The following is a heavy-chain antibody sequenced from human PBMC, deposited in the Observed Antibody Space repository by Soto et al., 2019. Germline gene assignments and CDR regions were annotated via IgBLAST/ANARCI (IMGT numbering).Heavy chain of an antibody. V-gene: IGHV1-69*13. CDR2: IIPIFGTA. CDR3: ARAVAYYYDSSGYGAFDI. Sequence: ASVKVSCKASGGTFSSYAISWVRQAPGQGLEWMGGIIPIFGTANYAQKFQGRVTITADESTSTAYMELSSLRSEDTAVYYCARAVAYYYDSSGYGAFDIWGQGTMVTVSS. D-gene: IGHD3-22*01. J-gene: IGHJ3*02. CDR1: GGTFSSYA.